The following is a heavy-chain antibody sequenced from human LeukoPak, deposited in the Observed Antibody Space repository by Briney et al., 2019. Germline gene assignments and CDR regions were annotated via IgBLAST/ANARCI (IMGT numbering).Heavy chain of an antibody. Sequence: GGSLRLSCAASGFTFSSYAMHWVRQAPGKGLEWVAVISYDGSNKYYAESVKGRFTIPRDNSKNTLYLQMNSLRPEDTAIYYCAREGYYGSGSPPSLYFDYWGQGTLVTVSS. CDR3: AREGYYGSGSPPSLYFDY. J-gene: IGHJ4*02. D-gene: IGHD3-10*01. V-gene: IGHV3-30-3*01. CDR1: GFTFSSYA. CDR2: ISYDGSNK.